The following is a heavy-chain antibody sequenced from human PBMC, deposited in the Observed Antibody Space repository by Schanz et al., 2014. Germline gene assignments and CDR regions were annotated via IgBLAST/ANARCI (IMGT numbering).Heavy chain of an antibody. J-gene: IGHJ6*02. V-gene: IGHV3-23*01. D-gene: IGHD3-10*01. CDR1: GFNFSDYA. CDR3: AKDGPGGSESYSADGGMDV. CDR2: ISGGGGTT. Sequence: EVHLLESGGGLVPPGGSLRLSCAASGFNFSDYAMCWVRQAPGKGLEWVSAISGGGGTTYYTDSVKGRFTSTRDNSKSTLYLQMNSLRAEDTAVYYCAKDGPGGSESYSADGGMDVWGQGTTVTVSS.